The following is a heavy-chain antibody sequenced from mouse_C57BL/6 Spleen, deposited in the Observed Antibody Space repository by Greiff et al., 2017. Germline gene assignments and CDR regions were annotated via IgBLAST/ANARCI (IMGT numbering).Heavy chain of an antibody. V-gene: IGHV7-3*01. CDR1: GFTFTDYY. D-gene: IGHD1-1*01. CDR3: ASLNYYGSSYGWYFDV. CDR2: IRNKANGYTT. Sequence: EVKVVESGGGLVQPGGSLSLSCAASGFTFTDYYMSWVRQPPGKALEWLGFIRNKANGYTTEYSASVKGRFTSSRDNSQSILYLQMNALRAEDSATYYCASLNYYGSSYGWYFDVWGTGTTVTVSS. J-gene: IGHJ1*03.